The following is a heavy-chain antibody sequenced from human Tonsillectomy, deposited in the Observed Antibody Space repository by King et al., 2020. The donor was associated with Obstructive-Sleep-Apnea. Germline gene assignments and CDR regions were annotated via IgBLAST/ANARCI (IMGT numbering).Heavy chain of an antibody. J-gene: IGHJ4*02. V-gene: IGHV1-8*01. CDR1: RYTFTSYD. D-gene: IGHD3-10*01. Sequence: QLVQSGAEVKKPGASVKVSCKASRYTFTSYDINWVRQATGQGLEWMGWMNPNRGNTGYAQKFQGRVTMSRNTSISTAYRELSSLRSDNTAVYFCARCRGGYWGQGTPVTVSS. CDR2: MNPNRGNT. CDR3: ARCRGGY.